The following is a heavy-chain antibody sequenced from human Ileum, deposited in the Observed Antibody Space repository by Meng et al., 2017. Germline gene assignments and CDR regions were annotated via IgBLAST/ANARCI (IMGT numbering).Heavy chain of an antibody. Sequence: GESLKISCAASGFTFSSYCMHWVRQAPGKGLVWVSRSNPDGSGTFYADSVKGRFTISRDNPKNTLYLQMNSLSAEDTAMYYCARGPSHWGQGTLVTVSS. CDR2: SNPDGSGT. CDR3: ARGPSH. V-gene: IGHV3-74*01. CDR1: GFTFSSYC. J-gene: IGHJ1*01.